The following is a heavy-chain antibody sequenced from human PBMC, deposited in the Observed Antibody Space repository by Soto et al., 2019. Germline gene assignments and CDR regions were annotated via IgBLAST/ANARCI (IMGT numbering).Heavy chain of an antibody. CDR1: GGSISSSSYY. Sequence: SETLSLTCTVSGGSISSSSYYWGWIRQPPGKGLEWIGSIYYSGSTYYNPSLKSRVTISVDTSKNQFSLKLSPVTAADTAVYYCATSHDYGDASFDYWGQGTLVTVSS. D-gene: IGHD4-17*01. CDR3: ATSHDYGDASFDY. J-gene: IGHJ4*02. CDR2: IYYSGST. V-gene: IGHV4-39*07.